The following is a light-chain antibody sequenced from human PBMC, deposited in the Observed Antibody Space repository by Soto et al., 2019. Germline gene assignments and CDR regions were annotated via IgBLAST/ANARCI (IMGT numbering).Light chain of an antibody. CDR2: KVS. CDR1: QSLLHSDGNTY. J-gene: IGKJ1*01. CDR3: MQPTQSHWT. V-gene: IGKV2-24*01. Sequence: DIVMTQTPLSSPVTLGQAASISCRSSQSLLHSDGNTYLSWFQQRPGQPPRLLIYKVSDRFSGVPDRFSGSGAGTDFTPRISRVEAEDVGIYYCMQPTQSHWTFGQGTKVDIK.